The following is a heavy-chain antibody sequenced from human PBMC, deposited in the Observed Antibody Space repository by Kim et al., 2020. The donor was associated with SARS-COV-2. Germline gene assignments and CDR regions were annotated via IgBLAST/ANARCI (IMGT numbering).Heavy chain of an antibody. J-gene: IGHJ4*02. CDR3: AKTLTMRYCSSTSCPDYDY. V-gene: IGHV3-23*01. Sequence: GGSLRLSCAASGFTFSDYAMTWVRQAPGKGLEWVSAITGSGDGTYYADSVKGRFTISRDNSENTLYLQMNSLRAEDTAVYYCAKTLTMRYCSSTSCPDYDYWGQGTLVTVSS. CDR2: ITGSGDGT. D-gene: IGHD2-2*01. CDR1: GFTFSDYA.